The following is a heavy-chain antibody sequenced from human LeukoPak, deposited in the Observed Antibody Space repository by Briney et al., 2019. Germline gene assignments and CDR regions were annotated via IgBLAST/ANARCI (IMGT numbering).Heavy chain of an antibody. CDR1: GYSFTSYW. V-gene: IGHV5-51*01. CDR2: IYPGDSDT. J-gene: IGHJ6*02. Sequence: AESLKVSCKGSGYSFTSYWIGWVRQMPGKGLEWMGIIYPGDSDTRYSPSFQGQVTISADKSISTAYLQWSSLKASDTAMYYCARYLASEWELQTIQYGMDVWGQGTTVTVSS. CDR3: ARYLASEWELQTIQYGMDV. D-gene: IGHD1-26*01.